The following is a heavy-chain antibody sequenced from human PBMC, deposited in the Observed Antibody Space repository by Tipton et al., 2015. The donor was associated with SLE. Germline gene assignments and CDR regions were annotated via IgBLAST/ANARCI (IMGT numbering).Heavy chain of an antibody. CDR2: INPNSGGT. CDR3: ARDQRFITGTRKFSDGVDY. CDR1: GYYFSGYY. Sequence: QVQLVQSGPEVKKPGASVKVSCKASGYYFSGYYIHWVRRAPGQGLEWMGWINPNSGGTDYAQSYQGRVTMTRDINTAYMELSRLTSDDTAVYYCARDQRFITGTRKFSDGVDYWGQGTLVTVSS. J-gene: IGHJ4*02. D-gene: IGHD1-7*01. V-gene: IGHV1-2*02.